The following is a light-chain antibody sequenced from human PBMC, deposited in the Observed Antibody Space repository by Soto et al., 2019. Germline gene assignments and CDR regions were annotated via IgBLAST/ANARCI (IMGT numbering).Light chain of an antibody. J-gene: IGKJ5*01. V-gene: IGKV3D-20*01. CDR2: DAS. CDR1: QGVSSSY. Sequence: AQCAVPLSFPPATRAPLSCGASQGVSSSYLAWYQQKPGLAPRLLIYDASSRATGIPDRFSGSGSGTDFTLTISRLEPEDFAVYYCQQYGSSPPITFGQGTRLEIK. CDR3: QQYGSSPPIT.